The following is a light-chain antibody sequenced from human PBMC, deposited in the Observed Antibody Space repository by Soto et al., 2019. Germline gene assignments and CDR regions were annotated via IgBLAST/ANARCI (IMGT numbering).Light chain of an antibody. V-gene: IGKV1-5*01. Sequence: MSQSPATLSAYIGASATLSCRASQTISSWLAWYHQKPGKDPKRLIYDASTSQSGVPPRFSGSGSCTEFTLPISSLQPDDFATYYCQQYNSYSEAFGQGTKV. CDR2: DAS. CDR1: QTISSW. J-gene: IGKJ1*01. CDR3: QQYNSYSEA.